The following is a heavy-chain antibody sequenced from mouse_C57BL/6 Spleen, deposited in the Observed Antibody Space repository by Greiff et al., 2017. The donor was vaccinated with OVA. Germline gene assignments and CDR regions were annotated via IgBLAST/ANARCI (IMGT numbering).Heavy chain of an antibody. CDR1: GYTFTDYN. D-gene: IGHD3-1*01. CDR2: INPNNGGT. V-gene: IGHV1-18*01. CDR3: ARRSWVGGFAY. J-gene: IGHJ3*01. Sequence: VQLQQSGPELVKPGASVKIPCKASGYTFTDYNMDWVKQSHGKSLEWIGDINPNNGGTIYNQKFKGKATLTVDKSSSTAYMELRSLTSEDTAVYYCARRSWVGGFAYWGQGTLVTVSA.